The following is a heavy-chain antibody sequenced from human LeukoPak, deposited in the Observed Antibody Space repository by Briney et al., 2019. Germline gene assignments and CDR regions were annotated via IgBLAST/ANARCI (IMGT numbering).Heavy chain of an antibody. CDR1: GFTFSYYW. CDR3: ARDLSYSGIDY. Sequence: GGSLRLSRAASGFTFSYYWMHWVRQAPGKGLVWVSRIKSDGSITEYADSVKGRFTISRDNAKNTLYLQMNSLRAEDTAVYYCARDLSYSGIDYWGQGTLVTVSS. D-gene: IGHD1-26*01. CDR2: IKSDGSIT. J-gene: IGHJ4*02. V-gene: IGHV3-74*01.